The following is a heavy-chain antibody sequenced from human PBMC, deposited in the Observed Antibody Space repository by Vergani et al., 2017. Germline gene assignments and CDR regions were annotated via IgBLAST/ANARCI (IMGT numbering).Heavy chain of an antibody. J-gene: IGHJ4*02. CDR3: ASKRWAGRAACCHSYDF. CDR2: MYYSGST. V-gene: IGHV4-39*01. CDR1: GDSVISTDYH. D-gene: IGHD2-15*01. Sequence: QVQLQESGPGLVKPSATLSLTCTVSGDSVISTDYHWGWIRQPPGKGLEWIGSMYYSGSTSYNPSLESRISISFETPKNQFSLRLTSVTAADTAVYYCASKRWAGRAACCHSYDFWGPGTLVGVSS.